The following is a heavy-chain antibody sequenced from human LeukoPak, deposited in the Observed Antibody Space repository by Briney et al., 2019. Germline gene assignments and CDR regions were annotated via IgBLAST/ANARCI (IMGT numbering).Heavy chain of an antibody. CDR3: ARDNWNYGSSMDV. CDR1: GGSISSYY. Sequence: SETLSLTCTVSGGSISSYYWSWIRQPPGQGLEWIGYIYYSGSTNYNPSLKSRVTISVDTSKNQFSLKLSSVTAADTAVYYCARDNWNYGSSMDVWGQGTTVTVSS. V-gene: IGHV4-59*01. D-gene: IGHD1-7*01. CDR2: IYYSGST. J-gene: IGHJ6*02.